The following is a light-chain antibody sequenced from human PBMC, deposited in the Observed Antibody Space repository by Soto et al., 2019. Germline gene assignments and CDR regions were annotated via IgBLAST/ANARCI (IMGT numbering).Light chain of an antibody. Sequence: DIVMTQSPDSLAVSLGERATINCKSSQSVLYSSNNKNYLAWYQQKPGQPPKLLIYWASTRESGVPDRFSGSGSGTDFTLTISSLQAEEVAVYYCQQYFPPWTFGQGTKVEIK. J-gene: IGKJ1*01. V-gene: IGKV4-1*01. CDR3: QQYFPPWT. CDR1: QSVLYSSNNKNY. CDR2: WAS.